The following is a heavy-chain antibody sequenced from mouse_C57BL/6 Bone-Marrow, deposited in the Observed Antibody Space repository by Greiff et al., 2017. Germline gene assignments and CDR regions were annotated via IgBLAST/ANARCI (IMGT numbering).Heavy chain of an antibody. CDR1: GYTFTDYY. CDR3: ERSHYSNYGAWFAY. J-gene: IGHJ3*01. Sequence: EVQLQQSGPVLVKPGASVKMSCKASGYTFTDYYMNWVKQSHGKSLEWIGVINPYNGGTSYNQKFKGKATLTVDKSSSTAYMELNSLTSEDSAVXYCERSHYSNYGAWFAYWGQGTLVTVSA. CDR2: INPYNGGT. D-gene: IGHD2-5*01. V-gene: IGHV1-19*01.